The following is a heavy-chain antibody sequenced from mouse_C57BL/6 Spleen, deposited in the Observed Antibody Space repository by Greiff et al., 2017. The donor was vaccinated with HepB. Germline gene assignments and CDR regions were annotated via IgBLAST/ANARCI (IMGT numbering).Heavy chain of an antibody. CDR3: ARTGYGSSYAMDY. D-gene: IGHD1-1*01. V-gene: IGHV1-82*01. CDR2: IYPGDGDT. CDR1: GYAFSSSW. Sequence: VQVVESGPELVKPGASVKISCKASGYAFSSSWMNWVKQRPGKGLEWIGRIYPGDGDTNYNGKFKGKATLTADKSSSTAYMQLSSLTSEDSAVYFCARTGYGSSYAMDYWGQGTSVTVSS. J-gene: IGHJ4*01.